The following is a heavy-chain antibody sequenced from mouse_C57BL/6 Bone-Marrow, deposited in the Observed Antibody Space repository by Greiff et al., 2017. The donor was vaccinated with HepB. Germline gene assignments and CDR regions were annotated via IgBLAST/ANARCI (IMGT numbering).Heavy chain of an antibody. Sequence: VQLQQSGAELVKPGASVKLSCKASGYTFTEYTIHWVKQRSGQGLEWIGWFYPGSGSIKYNEKFKDKATLTADKSSSTVYMELSRLTSEDSAVYFCARHERFLYYVGDYYAMDYWGQGTSVTVSS. J-gene: IGHJ4*01. CDR2: FYPGSGSI. CDR1: GYTFTEYT. V-gene: IGHV1-62-2*01. D-gene: IGHD1-1*01. CDR3: ARHERFLYYVGDYYAMDY.